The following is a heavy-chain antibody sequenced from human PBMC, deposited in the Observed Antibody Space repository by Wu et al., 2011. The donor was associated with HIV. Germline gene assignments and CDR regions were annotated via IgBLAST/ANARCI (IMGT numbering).Heavy chain of an antibody. CDR1: GYTFTGHY. CDR2: INPNSGGT. V-gene: IGHV1-2*02. CDR3: ARREFQLLSSSDKYFYYYMDV. D-gene: IGHD2-2*01. J-gene: IGHJ6*03. Sequence: QVQLVQSGAAVKKPGSSVKVSCKASGYTFTGHYMHWVRQAPGQGLEWMGWINPNSGGTNYAQNFQGRVTMTRDTSISTAYMELSRLKSDDTAVYYCARREFQLLSSSDKYFYYYMDVWGKGTTVTVSS.